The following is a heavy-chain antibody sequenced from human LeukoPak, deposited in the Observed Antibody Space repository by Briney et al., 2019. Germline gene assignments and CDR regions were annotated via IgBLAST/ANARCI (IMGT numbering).Heavy chain of an antibody. CDR3: AKGLYDSSGSLDV. J-gene: IGHJ4*02. D-gene: IGHD3-22*01. V-gene: IGHV3-9*01. CDR1: GFTFDDYA. CDR2: ISWNSGSI. Sequence: GGSLRLSCAASGFTFDDYAMHWVRQAPGKGLEWVSGISWNSGSIGYADSVKGRFTISRDNAKNSLYLQVNSLRAEDTALYFCAKGLYDSSGSLDVWGQGTLVTVSS.